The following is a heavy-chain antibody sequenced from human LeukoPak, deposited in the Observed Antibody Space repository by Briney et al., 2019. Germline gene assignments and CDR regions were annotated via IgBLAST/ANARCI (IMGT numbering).Heavy chain of an antibody. V-gene: IGHV3-21*01. CDR2: ISSSSSYI. Sequence: GVSLRLSCAASGFTFSSYSMNWVRQSPGKGLEWVSSISSSSSYIYYAASVKGRFTISRDNAKNSLYLQMNSLRAEDTAVYYCARCPYYDSSGSFGYWGQGTLVTVSS. CDR1: GFTFSSYS. D-gene: IGHD3-22*01. J-gene: IGHJ4*02. CDR3: ARCPYYDSSGSFGY.